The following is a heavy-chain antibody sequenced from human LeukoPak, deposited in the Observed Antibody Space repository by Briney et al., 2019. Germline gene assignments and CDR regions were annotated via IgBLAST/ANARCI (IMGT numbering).Heavy chain of an antibody. CDR1: GFTFSGIW. CDR3: TRSSYSSSSSV. D-gene: IGHD6-6*01. V-gene: IGHV3-7*03. CDR2: INSDGSER. J-gene: IGHJ3*01. Sequence: GGSLRLSCAVSGFTFSGIWMSWSGQAPGKGREGVDSINSDGSERYHADVVKGRFTITRTNDKNSLNLQINNLTAEDTAVYYCTRSSYSSSSSVWGQGTMVTVSS.